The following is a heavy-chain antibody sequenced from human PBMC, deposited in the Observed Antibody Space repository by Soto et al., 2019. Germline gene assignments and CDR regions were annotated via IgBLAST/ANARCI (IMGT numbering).Heavy chain of an antibody. CDR3: AKGSIGGATSYYYYCMYV. Sequence: EVQLLESGGGLVQPGGSLRLSCAASGFTFSSYAMSWVRQAPGKGLEWVSAISGSGGSTYYADSVKGRFTISRDNSKNTLYLQTNILRAEDTAVYYCAKGSIGGATSYYYYCMYVWCQGTTVTLSS. CDR1: GFTFSSYA. V-gene: IGHV3-23*01. CDR2: ISGSGGST. D-gene: IGHD1-26*01. J-gene: IGHJ6*02.